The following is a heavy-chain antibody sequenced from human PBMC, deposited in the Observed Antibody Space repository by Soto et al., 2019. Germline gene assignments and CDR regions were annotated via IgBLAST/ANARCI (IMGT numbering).Heavy chain of an antibody. V-gene: IGHV3-23*01. CDR1: GFTFSIYA. J-gene: IGHJ4*02. D-gene: IGHD5-12*01. CDR2: ISGSGSST. CDR3: AKAISGYNPPLDY. Sequence: GGSLRLSCAASGFTFSIYAMNWVRQAPGKGLEWVSVISGSGSSTYYADSVRGRFTISRDNSKNTLYVQMDSLRAEDTAIYYCAKAISGYNPPLDYWGQGIRVTVSS.